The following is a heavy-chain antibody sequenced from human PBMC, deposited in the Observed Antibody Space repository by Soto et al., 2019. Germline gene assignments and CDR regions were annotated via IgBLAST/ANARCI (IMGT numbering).Heavy chain of an antibody. CDR1: GFTFSSYG. D-gene: IGHD1-26*01. J-gene: IGHJ4*02. CDR3: AKDVSKSRIVGAAY. V-gene: IGHV3-30*18. CDR2: ISYDGSNK. Sequence: QVQLVESGGGVVQPGRSLRLSCAASGFTFSSYGMHWVRQAPGKGLEWVAVISYDGSNKYYADSVKGRFTISRDNSKNTLYLQMNSLRAEDTAVYYCAKDVSKSRIVGAAYWGQGTLVTVSS.